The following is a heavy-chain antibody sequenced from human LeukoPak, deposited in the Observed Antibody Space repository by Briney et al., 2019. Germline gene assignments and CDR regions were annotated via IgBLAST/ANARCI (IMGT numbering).Heavy chain of an antibody. CDR3: ARGFTIFGVVKEAFDI. Sequence: SETLSLTCTVSGGSISSYYWSWIRQPAGKGLEWIGRIYISGSTNYNPSLTSRVTMSVDTSKNQFSLKLSSVTAADTAVYYCARGFTIFGVVKEAFDIWGQGTMVTVSS. D-gene: IGHD3-3*01. J-gene: IGHJ3*02. V-gene: IGHV4-4*07. CDR2: IYISGST. CDR1: GGSISSYY.